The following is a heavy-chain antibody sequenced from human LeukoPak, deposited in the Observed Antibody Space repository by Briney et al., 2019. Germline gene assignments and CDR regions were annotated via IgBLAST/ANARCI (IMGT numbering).Heavy chain of an antibody. Sequence: GGSLRLSCGTSGFSFSAYGMHWVRQAPGKGLEWVAVISYDGGNKFYADSVEGRFTISRDNSKNTMSLQMNSLRAEDTALYYCAKASNSGYFYGSGRYENWFDAWGQGTLVTVSS. J-gene: IGHJ5*02. D-gene: IGHD3-10*01. CDR1: GFSFSAYG. V-gene: IGHV3-30*18. CDR2: ISYDGGNK. CDR3: AKASNSGYFYGSGRYENWFDA.